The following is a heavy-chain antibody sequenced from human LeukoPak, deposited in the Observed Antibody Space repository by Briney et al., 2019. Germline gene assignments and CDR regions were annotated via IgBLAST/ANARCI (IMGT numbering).Heavy chain of an antibody. J-gene: IGHJ4*02. CDR2: VSGSGSTV. Sequence: GSLGLSCGASGFTFSYHIMNWVRQLSGKRLEWVAYVSGSGSTVYYADSVKGRFTISRDNGKSSLYLQMNSLRVEDTALYYCVRQFASWGQGTLVTVSS. CDR1: GFTFSYHI. CDR3: VRQFAS. V-gene: IGHV3-48*01.